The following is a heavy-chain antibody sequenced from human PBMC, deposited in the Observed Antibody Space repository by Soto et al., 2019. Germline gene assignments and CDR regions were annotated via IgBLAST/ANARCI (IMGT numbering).Heavy chain of an antibody. D-gene: IGHD3-16*01. Sequence: QITLKESGPTLVRPTQTLTLTCTVSGFSLDTRGVGVGWIRQPPGKAPEWLALIYWDDDKRYSPSLKNRLTITKDTSKNQVVLTVTNMDPVDTVTYYCARALGSWGAYYFDHWGQGTLVTVSS. CDR3: ARALGSWGAYYFDH. J-gene: IGHJ4*02. CDR1: GFSLDTRGVG. V-gene: IGHV2-5*02. CDR2: IYWDDDK.